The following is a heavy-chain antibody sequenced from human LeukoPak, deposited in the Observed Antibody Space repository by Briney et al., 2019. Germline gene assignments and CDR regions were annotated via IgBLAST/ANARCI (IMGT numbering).Heavy chain of an antibody. V-gene: IGHV4-39*01. J-gene: IGHJ4*02. CDR2: IYYSGST. Sequence: KPSETLSLTCTVSGDSISSSSYYWGWIRQPPGKGLEWIGSIYYSGSTYYNPSLKSRVTISVDTSKNQFSLKLSSETAADTAVYYCARGRFNRSGYYLVKEGYYFDYWGQGTLVTVSS. CDR1: GDSISSSSYY. CDR3: ARGRFNRSGYYLVKEGYYFDY. D-gene: IGHD3-3*01.